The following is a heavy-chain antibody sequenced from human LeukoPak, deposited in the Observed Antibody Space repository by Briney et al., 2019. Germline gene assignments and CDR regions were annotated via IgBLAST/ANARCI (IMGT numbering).Heavy chain of an antibody. Sequence: PGGSLRLSCAASGFTFSDYYMSWIRQAPGKGLEWVSYIGSSGSTIYYADSVKGRFTISRDNAKNSLYLQMNSLRAEDTAVYYCARGQQWLVRAFPDYWGQGTLVTVSS. CDR2: IGSSGSTI. J-gene: IGHJ4*02. CDR1: GFTFSDYY. D-gene: IGHD6-19*01. V-gene: IGHV3-11*01. CDR3: ARGQQWLVRAFPDY.